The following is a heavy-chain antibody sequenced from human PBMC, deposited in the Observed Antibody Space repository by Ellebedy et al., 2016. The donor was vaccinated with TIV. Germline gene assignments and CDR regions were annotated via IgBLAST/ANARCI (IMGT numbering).Heavy chain of an antibody. CDR3: ARHRGRKTMVYGFDV. CDR2: ISYTGSA. J-gene: IGHJ6*02. Sequence: MPSETLSLTCEVSGSSISTSEYYWGWIRQPPGKGREWIGSISYTGSAYYDPSLKSRVTISIDTSNKHLSLRLTSVTAADTALYYCARHRGRKTMVYGFDVWGQGTTVTVSS. D-gene: IGHD3-16*01. CDR1: GSSISTSEYY. V-gene: IGHV4-39*01.